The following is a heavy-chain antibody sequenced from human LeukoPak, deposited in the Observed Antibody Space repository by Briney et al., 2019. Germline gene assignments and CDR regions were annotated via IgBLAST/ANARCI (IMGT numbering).Heavy chain of an antibody. CDR1: GITFIHYS. Sequence: PGGSLRLSCAASGITFIHYSMTWVRQAPGKGLEWVSAITGSGKFTDYADSVKGRFTISRDNSKNTLYLQMNSLRAEDTAIYYCAKRSAESSGYFDSWGQGTLVTVSS. J-gene: IGHJ4*02. CDR2: ITGSGKFT. V-gene: IGHV3-23*01. D-gene: IGHD6-19*01. CDR3: AKRSAESSGYFDS.